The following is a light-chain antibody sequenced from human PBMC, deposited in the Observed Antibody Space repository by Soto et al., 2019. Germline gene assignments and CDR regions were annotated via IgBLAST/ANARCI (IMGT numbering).Light chain of an antibody. Sequence: QSALTQPASVSGSPGQSITISCTGTTSDVGGYNYVSWFQQYPGKAPKLKIYEVSNRPSGVSNRFSGSKSGNTASLTISDLQAEDEADYYCTSYTSSSTWVFGGGTKL. CDR3: TSYTSSSTWV. J-gene: IGLJ3*02. CDR2: EVS. CDR1: TSDVGGYNY. V-gene: IGLV2-14*01.